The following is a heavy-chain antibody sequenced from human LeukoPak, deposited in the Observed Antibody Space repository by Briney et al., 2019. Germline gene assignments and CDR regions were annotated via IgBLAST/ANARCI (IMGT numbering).Heavy chain of an antibody. CDR3: ARRRMSATVVTDGLYYYYYYMDV. CDR2: IYYSGST. D-gene: IGHD4-23*01. J-gene: IGHJ6*03. CDR1: GGSISSSSYY. Sequence: SETLSLTCTVSGGSISSSSYYWGWIRQPPGQGLEWIGSIYYSGSTYYNPSLKSRVTISVDTSKNQFSLKLSSVTAADTAVYYCARRRMSATVVTDGLYYYYYYMDVWGKGTTVTVSS. V-gene: IGHV4-39*01.